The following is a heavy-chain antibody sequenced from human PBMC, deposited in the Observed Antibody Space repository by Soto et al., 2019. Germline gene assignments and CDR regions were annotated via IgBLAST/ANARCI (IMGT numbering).Heavy chain of an antibody. J-gene: IGHJ3*02. CDR2: INHSGST. CDR1: GGSFSGYY. D-gene: IGHD7-27*01. Sequence: SQTLSLTCAVSGGSFSGYYWSWIRQPPGKGLEWIGEINHSGSTNYNPSLKSRVTISVDTSKNQFSLKLSSVTAADTAVYYCARGRANWGYGAFDIWGQGTMVTVSS. CDR3: ARGRANWGYGAFDI. V-gene: IGHV4-34*01.